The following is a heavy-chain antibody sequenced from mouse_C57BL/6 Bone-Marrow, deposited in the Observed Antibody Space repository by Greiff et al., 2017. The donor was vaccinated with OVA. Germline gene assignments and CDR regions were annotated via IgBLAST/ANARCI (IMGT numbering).Heavy chain of an antibody. D-gene: IGHD4-1*01. CDR1: GYTFTSYG. V-gene: IGHV1-81*01. J-gene: IGHJ3*01. CDR2: IYPRSGNT. CDR3: ASGTRGAY. Sequence: VQLQQSGAELARPGASVKLSCKASGYTFTSYGISWVKQRTGQGLEWIGEIYPRSGNTYYNEKFKGKATLTADKSSSTAYMELRRLPSEDSAVYCCASGTRGAYWGQGTLVTVSA.